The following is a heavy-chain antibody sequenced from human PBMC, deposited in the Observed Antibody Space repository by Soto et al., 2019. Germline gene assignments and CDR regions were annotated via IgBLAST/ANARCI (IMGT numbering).Heavy chain of an antibody. Sequence: GGSLRLSCTTSGFTFGDFAMSWLRQAPGKGPEWVGIFRSKAYGGTKEYAASVKGRFTISRDDSKSIAYLQMNSLKTEDTAVYYCTRDLWFGELSRTAWGQGTLVTVSS. V-gene: IGHV3-49*03. D-gene: IGHD3-10*01. J-gene: IGHJ5*02. CDR3: TRDLWFGELSRTA. CDR2: FRSKAYGGTK. CDR1: GFTFGDFA.